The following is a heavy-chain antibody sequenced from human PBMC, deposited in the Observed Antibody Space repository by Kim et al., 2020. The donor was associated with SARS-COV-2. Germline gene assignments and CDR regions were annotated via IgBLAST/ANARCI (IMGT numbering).Heavy chain of an antibody. CDR3: ARVYWGALGYFDY. J-gene: IGHJ4*02. V-gene: IGHV4-39*01. D-gene: IGHD7-27*01. CDR1: GGSISSSSYY. CDR2: IYYSGST. Sequence: SETLSLTCTVSGGSISSSSYYWGWIRQPPGKGLEWIGSIYYSGSTYYNPSLKSRVTISVDTSKNQFSLKLSSVTAADTAVYYCARVYWGALGYFDYWGQGDLVALSS.